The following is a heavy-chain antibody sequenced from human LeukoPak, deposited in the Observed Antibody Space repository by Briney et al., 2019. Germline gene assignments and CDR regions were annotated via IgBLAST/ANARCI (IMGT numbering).Heavy chain of an antibody. CDR1: GFTFSTYA. CDR3: RFSGYCSSTSCYSSSDFDY. V-gene: IGHV3-30*01. CDR2: ISYDGSNK. Sequence: GGSLRLSCAASGFTFSTYAMHWVRQAPGKGLEWVAVISYDGSNKCYADSVEGRFTISRDNSKNTLYLQMNSLRAEDTAVYYCRFSGYCSSTSCYSSSDFDYWGQGTLVTVSS. D-gene: IGHD2-2*01. J-gene: IGHJ4*02.